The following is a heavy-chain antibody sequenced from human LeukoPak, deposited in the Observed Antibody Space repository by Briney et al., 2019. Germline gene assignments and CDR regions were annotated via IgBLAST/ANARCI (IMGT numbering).Heavy chain of an antibody. D-gene: IGHD1-26*01. V-gene: IGHV4-59*01. CDR2: IYYSGST. J-gene: IGHJ4*02. Sequence: PSETLSLTCAVYGGSFSGYYWSWIRQPPGKGLEWIGYIYYSGSTNYNPSLKSRVTISVDTSKNQFSLKLSSVTAADTAVYYCARFIVGATGIDYWGQGTLVTVSS. CDR3: ARFIVGATGIDY. CDR1: GGSFSGYY.